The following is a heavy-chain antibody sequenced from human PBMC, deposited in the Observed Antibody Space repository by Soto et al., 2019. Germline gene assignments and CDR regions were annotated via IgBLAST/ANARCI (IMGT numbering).Heavy chain of an antibody. CDR1: GFTFSSYG. V-gene: IGHV3-30*18. CDR2: ISYDGSNK. D-gene: IGHD4-17*01. CDR3: AKGGYGDYDGVLYYYDGMDV. J-gene: IGHJ6*02. Sequence: QVQLVESGGGVVQPGRSLRLSCAASGFTFSSYGMHWVRQAPGKGLEWVAVISYDGSNKYYADSVKGRFTISRDNSKNTLYLQMNSLRAEDTAVYYCAKGGYGDYDGVLYYYDGMDVWGQGTTVTVSS.